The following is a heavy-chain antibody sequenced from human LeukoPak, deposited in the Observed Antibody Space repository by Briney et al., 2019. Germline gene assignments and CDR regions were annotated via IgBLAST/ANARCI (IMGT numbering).Heavy chain of an antibody. J-gene: IGHJ4*02. CDR2: IIPIFGTA. Sequence: SVKVSCKASGGTFSSYAISWVRQAPGQGLEWMGGIIPIFGTANYAQKFQGRITITADKSTSTAYMELSSLRSEDTAVYYCASLPYYDILTGYYKLGVGYWGQGTLVTVSS. CDR3: ASLPYYDILTGYYKLGVGY. D-gene: IGHD3-9*01. CDR1: GGTFSSYA. V-gene: IGHV1-69*06.